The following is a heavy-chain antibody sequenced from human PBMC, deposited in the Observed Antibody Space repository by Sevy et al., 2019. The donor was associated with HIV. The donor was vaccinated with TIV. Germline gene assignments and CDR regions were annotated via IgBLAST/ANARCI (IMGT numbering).Heavy chain of an antibody. V-gene: IGHV3-53*01. CDR1: GFTVTSGY. D-gene: IGHD2-15*01. CDR2: LYSDGNT. CDR3: ARDGGGYF. Sequence: GESLKISCAASGFTVTSGYMSWVRQAPGKGLEWVSVLYSDGNTYYADSVKGRFTISRDNSENTLYLQMNSLRAEDTAVYYCARDGGGYFWGQGTLVTVSS. J-gene: IGHJ4*02.